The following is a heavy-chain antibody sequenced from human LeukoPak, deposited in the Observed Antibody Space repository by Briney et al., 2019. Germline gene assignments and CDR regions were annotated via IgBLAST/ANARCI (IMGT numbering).Heavy chain of an antibody. CDR1: GYTFTSYG. D-gene: IGHD3-22*01. Sequence: ASVKVSCKASGYTFTSYGISWVRQAPGQGLEWMGRIIPIFGTANYAQKFQGRVTITTDESTSTAYMELSSLRSEDTAVYYCAGSGRDSSGYYLGIAKYWGQGTLVTVSS. CDR3: AGSGRDSSGYYLGIAKY. V-gene: IGHV1-69*05. J-gene: IGHJ4*02. CDR2: IIPIFGTA.